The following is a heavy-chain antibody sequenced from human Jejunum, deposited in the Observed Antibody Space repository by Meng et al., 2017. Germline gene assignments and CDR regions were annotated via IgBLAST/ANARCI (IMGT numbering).Heavy chain of an antibody. J-gene: IGHJ5*02. Sequence: QLPRHDAGPGLVKPSETLSLPCTGSGGHISGSPYSWGWIRQPPGKGLEWIGSIYSSGTPYYNPSLKSRVAILRDTSKNQFSLKLTSVTAADSAIYYCAREEPYSSSWYRYNWFDPWGQGTLVTVSS. V-gene: IGHV4-39*07. CDR2: IYSSGTP. D-gene: IGHD6-13*01. CDR3: AREEPYSSSWYRYNWFDP. CDR1: GGHISGSPYS.